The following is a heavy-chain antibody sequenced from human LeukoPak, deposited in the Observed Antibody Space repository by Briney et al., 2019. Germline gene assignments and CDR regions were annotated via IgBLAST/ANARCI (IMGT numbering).Heavy chain of an antibody. CDR3: ALFDRPRLPPKASWGAVAGKSY. Sequence: PSETLSLTCTVSGGSISSYCWSWIRQPPGKGLEWIGYIYYSGSTNYNPSLKSRVTISVDTSKNQFSLKLSSVTAADTAVYYCALFDRPRLPPKASWGAVAGKSYWGQGTLVTVSS. CDR1: GGSISSYC. V-gene: IGHV4-59*08. D-gene: IGHD6-19*01. J-gene: IGHJ4*02. CDR2: IYYSGST.